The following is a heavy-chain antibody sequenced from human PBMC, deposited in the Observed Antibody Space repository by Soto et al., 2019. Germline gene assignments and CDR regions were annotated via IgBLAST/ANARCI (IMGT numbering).Heavy chain of an antibody. CDR2: ISWNSGKL. Sequence: EVQLVESGGGLVQPGRSLRLSCAGFGFTFDDYTMHWVRQAPRKGLEWVSGISWNSGKLVYADSVKGRFTIYRDNARNSLYLQINRMRTEDTALYYCDKGVRKYWNERDVWGQGNTVTVSS. CDR1: GFTFDDYT. J-gene: IGHJ6*02. D-gene: IGHD1-1*01. CDR3: DKGVRKYWNERDV. V-gene: IGHV3-9*01.